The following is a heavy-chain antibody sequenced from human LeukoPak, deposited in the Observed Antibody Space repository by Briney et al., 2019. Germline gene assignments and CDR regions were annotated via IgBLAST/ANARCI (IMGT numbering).Heavy chain of an antibody. D-gene: IGHD1-7*01. CDR2: ISWNSGSI. CDR3: AKDMDDGNYEGSFDY. CDR1: GFTFDDYA. J-gene: IGHJ4*02. V-gene: IGHV3-9*01. Sequence: GGSLRLFCAASGFTFDDYAMHWVRHAPGKGLEWVSGISWNSGSIGYADSVKGRLTISRDNAKNSLYLQMSSLRAEDTALYYCAKDMDDGNYEGSFDYWGQGTLVTVSS.